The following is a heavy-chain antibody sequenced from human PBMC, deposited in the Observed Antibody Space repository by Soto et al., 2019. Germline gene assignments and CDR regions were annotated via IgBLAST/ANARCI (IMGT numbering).Heavy chain of an antibody. Sequence: SETLSLTCAVSGGYISGGYYYWGWIRQPPGKGLEWIGSIYYSGSTYYNPSLKSRVTISVDTSKNQFSLKLSSVTAADTAVYYCARQLVDDFWSGSHDAFDIWGQGTMVTVSS. D-gene: IGHD3-3*01. CDR3: ARQLVDDFWSGSHDAFDI. J-gene: IGHJ3*02. V-gene: IGHV4-39*01. CDR2: IYYSGST. CDR1: GGYISGGYYY.